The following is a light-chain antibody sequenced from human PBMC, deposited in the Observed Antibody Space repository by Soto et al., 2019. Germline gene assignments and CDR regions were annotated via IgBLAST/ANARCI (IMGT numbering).Light chain of an antibody. CDR2: QTS. CDR1: QYINTR. V-gene: IGKV3-11*01. CDR3: HQRQSWPRT. Sequence: EILLTQSPATLASFPGDRVTLSCRASQYINTRLAWYQHRPGQAPRLLIYQTSIRAAGIPARFSASGTGTDFTLTISDVQPEDSEVYYCHQRQSWPRTFGQGTKVDIK. J-gene: IGKJ1*01.